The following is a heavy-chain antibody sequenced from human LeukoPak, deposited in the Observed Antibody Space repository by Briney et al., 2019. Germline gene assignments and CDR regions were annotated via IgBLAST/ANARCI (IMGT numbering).Heavy chain of an antibody. CDR1: GFTFSSYW. V-gene: IGHV4-39*01. CDR2: VSHSGRT. CDR3: ARWVIDTGISYFYYYMDV. D-gene: IGHD2-21*01. Sequence: PGGSLRLSCAASGFTFSSYWMSWVRQAPGKGLEWIGTVSHSGRTYYNPSLKTRVTISGDTSKNQFSLKLSSVTAADTAVYYCARWVIDTGISYFYYYMDVWGKGTTVTISS. J-gene: IGHJ6*03.